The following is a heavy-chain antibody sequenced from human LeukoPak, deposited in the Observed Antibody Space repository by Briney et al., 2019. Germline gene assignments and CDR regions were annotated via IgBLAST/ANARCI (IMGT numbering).Heavy chain of an antibody. Sequence: GGSLRLSCAASGFTFSSYAMTWVRQAPGKGLEWVSVISGSRGTTTGSGSSSYYADSVKGRFTISRDNSKNTLYLQMNSLRAEDTAVYYCAKVGVAFLAYFQHWGQGTLVTVSS. CDR3: AKVGVAFLAYFQH. J-gene: IGHJ1*01. D-gene: IGHD3-10*01. CDR2: ISGSRGTTTGSGSSS. CDR1: GFTFSSYA. V-gene: IGHV3-23*01.